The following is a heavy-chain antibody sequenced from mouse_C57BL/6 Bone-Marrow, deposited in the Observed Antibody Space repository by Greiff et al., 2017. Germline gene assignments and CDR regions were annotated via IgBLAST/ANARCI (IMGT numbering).Heavy chain of an antibody. Sequence: QVQLQQPGTELVKPGASVKLSCKASGYTFTSYWMHWVKQRPGQGLEWIGNINPSNGGTNYNEKFKSKATLTVAKSSSPAYMQLSSLTSEDSAIYYCARRRSYYYGSSYFDYWGQGTTLTVSS. CDR1: GYTFTSYW. CDR2: INPSNGGT. CDR3: ARRRSYYYGSSYFDY. V-gene: IGHV1-53*01. D-gene: IGHD1-1*01. J-gene: IGHJ2*01.